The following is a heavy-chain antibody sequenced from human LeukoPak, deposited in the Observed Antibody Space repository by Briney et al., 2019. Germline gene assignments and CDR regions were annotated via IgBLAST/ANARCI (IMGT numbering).Heavy chain of an antibody. V-gene: IGHV3-23*01. Sequence: GGSLRLSCSASGFTFSRSAMSWVRQAAGKGLEWVSGISGSGGDTYYTDSVKGRFTISRDNSKTTVYLQMNSLRTEDTATYYCAKEGRLTVAAVVVENYFDYWGRGTPVTVSA. CDR2: ISGSGGDT. CDR3: AKEGRLTVAAVVVENYFDY. D-gene: IGHD3-22*01. CDR1: GFTFSRSA. J-gene: IGHJ4*02.